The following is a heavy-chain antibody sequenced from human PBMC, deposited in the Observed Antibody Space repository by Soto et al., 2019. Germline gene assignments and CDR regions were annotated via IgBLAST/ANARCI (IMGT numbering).Heavy chain of an antibody. CDR3: AKNQGVELVPLATVDWFDP. Sequence: QTGGSLRLSCAASGFIFENFGMSWVRQAPGKGLEWISSISGSGFKKYYADSVKGRFTISRDNSKSTVYLELNNLSAEDTAVYHCAKNQGVELVPLATVDWFDPWGQGSVGTVSS. D-gene: IGHD1-26*01. J-gene: IGHJ5*02. CDR1: GFIFENFG. CDR2: ISGSGFKK. V-gene: IGHV3-23*01.